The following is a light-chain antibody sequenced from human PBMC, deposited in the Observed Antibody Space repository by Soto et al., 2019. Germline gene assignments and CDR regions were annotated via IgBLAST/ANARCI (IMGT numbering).Light chain of an antibody. CDR2: GAS. CDR3: QQYGRSQT. J-gene: IGKJ1*01. Sequence: EIVLTQSPGTLSLSPGERATLSCRASQSDSSSYLAWYQQKPGQAPRLLIYGASTRATGIPDRFSGSGSGTDFTRTISRLEPEDFAVYYCQQYGRSQTFGQGPKVEIK. CDR1: QSDSSSY. V-gene: IGKV3-20*01.